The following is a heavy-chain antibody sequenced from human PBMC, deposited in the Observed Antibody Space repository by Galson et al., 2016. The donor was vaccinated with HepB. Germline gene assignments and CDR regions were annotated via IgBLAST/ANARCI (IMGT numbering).Heavy chain of an antibody. CDR3: AKAPSGWSYYFDY. J-gene: IGHJ4*02. Sequence: SLRLSCAASGLTFSSYGMSWVRQAPGKGREWVSTMSGSGGTTYYADSVKGRFTISRDNSRNTVFLQMNSLTAADTAVYYCAKAPSGWSYYFDYWGQGILVTVSS. CDR1: GLTFSSYG. D-gene: IGHD6-19*01. CDR2: MSGSGGTT. V-gene: IGHV3-23*01.